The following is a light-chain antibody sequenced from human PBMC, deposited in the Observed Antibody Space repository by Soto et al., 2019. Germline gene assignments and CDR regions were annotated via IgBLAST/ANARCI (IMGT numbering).Light chain of an antibody. CDR1: QTISNW. J-gene: IGKJ2*01. CDR3: QQYSIYPYT. V-gene: IGKV1-5*01. Sequence: DIQMTQSPSTLSASVGDRVTITCRASQTISNWLAWYQQEPGKAPKLLIYDASSLRSGVPSRFSGSGFETDFTLTISSLQPDDFATYYCQQYSIYPYTFGQGTKLEIK. CDR2: DAS.